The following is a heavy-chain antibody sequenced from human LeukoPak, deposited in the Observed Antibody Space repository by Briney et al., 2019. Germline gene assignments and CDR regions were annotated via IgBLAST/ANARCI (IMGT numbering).Heavy chain of an antibody. CDR3: ARDGSPGSWYDYMDV. D-gene: IGHD6-13*01. Sequence: GGSLRLSCAASGFTFSSYSMNWVRQAPGKGLEWVSSISSSSSYIYYADSVKGRFTISRDNAKNSLYLQMNSLRAEDTAVYYCARDGSPGSWYDYMDVWGKGTTVTVSS. J-gene: IGHJ6*03. CDR2: ISSSSSYI. V-gene: IGHV3-21*01. CDR1: GFTFSSYS.